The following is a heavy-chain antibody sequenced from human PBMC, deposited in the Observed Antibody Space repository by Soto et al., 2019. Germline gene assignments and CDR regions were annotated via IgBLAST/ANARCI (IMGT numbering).Heavy chain of an antibody. CDR2: IYYSGST. D-gene: IGHD2-2*01. Sequence: PSETLSLTCTVSGGSISSGGYYWSWIRQHPGKGLEWIGYIYYSGSTYYNPSLKSRVTISVDTSKNQFSLKLSSVTAADTAVYYCARGGVRVVVPAATNWFDPWGQGTLVTVSS. CDR3: ARGGVRVVVPAATNWFDP. V-gene: IGHV4-31*03. CDR1: GGSISSGGYY. J-gene: IGHJ5*02.